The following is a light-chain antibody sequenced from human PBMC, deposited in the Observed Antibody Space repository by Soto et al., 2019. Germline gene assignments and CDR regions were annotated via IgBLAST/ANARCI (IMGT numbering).Light chain of an antibody. CDR2: DAS. CDR1: QSISSW. Sequence: DIQITQSPSTLSASVGDRATLTCRASQSISSWLAWYQQTTGKAPKLLIYDASSLASGVPSRFRGSGSGTEFTLTITRLQPDDFETYYCQQYNSYPWTFGQGTKVDIK. J-gene: IGKJ1*01. CDR3: QQYNSYPWT. V-gene: IGKV1-5*01.